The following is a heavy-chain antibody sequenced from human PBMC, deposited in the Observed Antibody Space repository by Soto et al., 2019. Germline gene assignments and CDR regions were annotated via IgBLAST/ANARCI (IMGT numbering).Heavy chain of an antibody. J-gene: IGHJ5*02. V-gene: IGHV3-23*01. CDR1: GFTFRSYA. CDR2: IGASGGGT. Sequence: EVQLLESGGGLVQPGGSLRLSCAASGFTFRSYAMNWVRQAPGKGLEWVSGIGASGGGTYYAYTVKGRFTISRDNSKKTLYLEMNSLRAEDTAVYYCAKGPPSGSYFDCFDPWGQGTLVTVSS. CDR3: AKGPPSGSYFDCFDP. D-gene: IGHD1-26*01.